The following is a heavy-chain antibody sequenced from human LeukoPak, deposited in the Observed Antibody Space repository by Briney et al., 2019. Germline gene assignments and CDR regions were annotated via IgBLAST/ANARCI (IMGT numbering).Heavy chain of an antibody. J-gene: IGHJ4*02. D-gene: IGHD2-2*01. Sequence: GGSLRLSCAAAGFTFSSYWMSWVRQAPGKGLEWVANIKQDGSEKYYVDSVKGRFTISRDNAKNSLYLQMNSLTAEDTAVYYCAKGPLVPSATYFFDYWGQGTLVVVSS. CDR3: AKGPLVPSATYFFDY. V-gene: IGHV3-7*03. CDR2: IKQDGSEK. CDR1: GFTFSSYW.